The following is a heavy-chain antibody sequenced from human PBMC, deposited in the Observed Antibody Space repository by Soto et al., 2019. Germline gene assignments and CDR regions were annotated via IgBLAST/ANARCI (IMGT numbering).Heavy chain of an antibody. CDR2: IIPIFGTA. Sequence: VASVKVSCKASGGTFSSYAISWVRQAPGQGLEWMGGIIPIFGTANYAQKFQGRVTITADESTSTAYMELSSLRSEDTAVYYCARGGTAMVTGWFDPWGRGTLVTVS. V-gene: IGHV1-69*13. CDR3: ARGGTAMVTGWFDP. D-gene: IGHD5-18*01. J-gene: IGHJ5*02. CDR1: GGTFSSYA.